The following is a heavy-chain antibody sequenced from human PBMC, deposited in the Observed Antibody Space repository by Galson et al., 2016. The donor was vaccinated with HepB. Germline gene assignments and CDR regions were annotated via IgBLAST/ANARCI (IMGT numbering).Heavy chain of an antibody. CDR1: GFSLNNTRVG. CDR2: IFSNDEE. V-gene: IGHV2-26*03. CDR3: ARIRPYASGWYWGYFFDF. D-gene: IGHD6-19*01. Sequence: PALVKPTQTLTLTCTISGFSLNNTRVGVSWIRQPPGKALEWLAHIFSNDEESYITSLKSRLTISKDTSKSQVVLTMTNMDPVDTATYYCARIRPYASGWYWGYFFDFWGQGTLVTVSS. J-gene: IGHJ4*02.